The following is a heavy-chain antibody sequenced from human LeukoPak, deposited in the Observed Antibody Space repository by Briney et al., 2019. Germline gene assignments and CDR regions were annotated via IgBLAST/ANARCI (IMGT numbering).Heavy chain of an antibody. V-gene: IGHV3-23*01. CDR3: AKDGGAYDFWSGHFDY. J-gene: IGHJ4*02. CDR1: GLTFSSYA. CDR2: ISGIGGST. D-gene: IGHD3-3*01. Sequence: PGGSLRLSCAASGLTFSSYAMHWVRQAPGKGLEWVSAISGIGGSTYYADSVKGRFTISRDNSKNTLYLQMNSLRAEDTAVYYCAKDGGAYDFWSGHFDYWGQGTLVTVSS.